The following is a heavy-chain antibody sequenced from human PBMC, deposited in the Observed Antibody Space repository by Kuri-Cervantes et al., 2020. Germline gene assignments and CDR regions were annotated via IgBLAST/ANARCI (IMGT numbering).Heavy chain of an antibody. CDR3: TTSYYDILTGYYLFDY. CDR2: IKSRTDGGTT. CDR1: GFTFSSYG. V-gene: IGHV3-15*01. Sequence: GESLKISCAASGFTFSSYGMHWVRQAPGKGLEWVGRIKSRTDGGTTDYAAPVKGRFTISRDDSKNTLYLQMNSLKTEDTAVYYCTTSYYDILTGYYLFDYWGQGTLVTVSS. J-gene: IGHJ4*02. D-gene: IGHD3-9*01.